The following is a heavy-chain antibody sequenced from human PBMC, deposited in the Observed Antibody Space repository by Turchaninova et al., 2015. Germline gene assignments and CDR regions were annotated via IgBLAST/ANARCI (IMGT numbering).Heavy chain of an antibody. V-gene: IGHV4-38-2*01. CDR3: AKTENYFDY. Sequence: QVQLQESGPGLVKPSETLSLACAVSGYSISSGYYWGWIRLTPGKGLEWIGSIFHRGGTYYNPALKRRVTIPVDTSKNQFSLKLNSVTAADTAVYYCAKTENYFDYWGQGSLVTVSS. CDR2: IFHRGGT. J-gene: IGHJ4*02. D-gene: IGHD2-21*02. CDR1: GYSISSGYY.